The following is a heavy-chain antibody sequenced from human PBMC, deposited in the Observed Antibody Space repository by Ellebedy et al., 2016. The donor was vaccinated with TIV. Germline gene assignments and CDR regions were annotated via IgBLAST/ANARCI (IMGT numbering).Heavy chain of an antibody. V-gene: IGHV3-30*04. J-gene: IGHJ4*02. CDR3: ARDTLVGVTDSYFDY. CDR1: EFTFSSYA. CDR2: ISYDGSNK. D-gene: IGHD1-26*01. Sequence: GESLKISCVASEFTFSSYAMHWVRQAPGKGLEWVAAISYDGSNKYYADSVKGRFTISRDNSKNTLHLQMNNLRAEDTAVYYCARDTLVGVTDSYFDYWGQGTLVTVSS.